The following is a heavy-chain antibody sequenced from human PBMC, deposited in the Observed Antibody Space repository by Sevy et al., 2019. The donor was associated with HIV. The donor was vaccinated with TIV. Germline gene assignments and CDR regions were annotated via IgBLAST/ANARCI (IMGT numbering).Heavy chain of an antibody. V-gene: IGHV3-23*01. CDR1: GFIFNSYA. J-gene: IGHJ4*02. CDR3: AKGYGSGSPPDY. Sequence: GESLKISCAASGFIFNSYAMSWVRQAPGKGLEWVSSISGSGGSTYYADSVKGRFTISRDNFRKMVDLQVNTLRAEDTAVYYCAKGYGSGSPPDYWGQGTLVTVSS. D-gene: IGHD3-10*01. CDR2: ISGSGGST.